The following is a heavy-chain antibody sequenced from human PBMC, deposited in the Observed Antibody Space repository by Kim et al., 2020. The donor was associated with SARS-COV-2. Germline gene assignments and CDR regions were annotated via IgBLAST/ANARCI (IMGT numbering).Heavy chain of an antibody. D-gene: IGHD2-21*01. CDR2: DGSEK. CDR3: ARAIATDN. J-gene: IGHJ4*02. Sequence: DGSEKYDMDSVKGRFTRSRGNTKNSLFLQMDSLRAEDTALYYCARAIATDNWGQGTLVIVSS. V-gene: IGHV3-7*04.